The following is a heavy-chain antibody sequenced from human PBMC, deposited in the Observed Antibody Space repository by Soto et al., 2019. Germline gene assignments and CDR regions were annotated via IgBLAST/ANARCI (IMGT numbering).Heavy chain of an antibody. CDR1: GFTFSNYG. CDR2: VSYDGSNK. V-gene: IGHV3-30*18. J-gene: IGHJ4*02. CDR3: AKSDSGWYYIDY. D-gene: IGHD6-19*01. Sequence: QVQLVESGGGVVQPGRSLRLSCAASGFTFSNYGMHWVRQAPGKGLEWVAVVSYDGSNKYYADSVKGRFTISRDNSKNTLYLQMNSLRAEDTAVYYCAKSDSGWYYIDYWGQGTLVPVSS.